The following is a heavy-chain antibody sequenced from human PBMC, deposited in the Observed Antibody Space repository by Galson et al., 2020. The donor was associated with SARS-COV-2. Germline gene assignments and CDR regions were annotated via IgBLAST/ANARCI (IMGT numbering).Heavy chain of an antibody. D-gene: IGHD6-19*01. CDR3: TREGWQGGY. CDR1: GFTFKEYW. CDR2: IKGDGSET. J-gene: IGHJ4*02. V-gene: IGHV3-7*01. Sequence: GESLKISCAVSGFTFKEYWMSWVRQAPGKGLEWVANIKGDGSETNHADSVKGRFSISRDNDVNSLYLQMNSLRAEDTAVYYCTREGWQGGYWGQGTRVTVSS.